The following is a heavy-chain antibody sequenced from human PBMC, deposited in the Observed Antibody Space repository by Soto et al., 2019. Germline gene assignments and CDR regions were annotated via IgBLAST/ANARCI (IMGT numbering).Heavy chain of an antibody. CDR1: GGSISSSSYY. J-gene: IGHJ5*02. V-gene: IGHV4-39*01. CDR3: ARYGDYASWFDP. Sequence: QLQLQESGPGLVKPWETLSLTCTVSGGSISSSSYYWGWIRQPPGKGLEWIGSIYYSGTTHYNPSPKSRVTISVDTSSNQFSLKLSSVTAADTAVYYCARYGDYASWFDPWGQGTLVTVSS. CDR2: IYYSGTT. D-gene: IGHD4-17*01.